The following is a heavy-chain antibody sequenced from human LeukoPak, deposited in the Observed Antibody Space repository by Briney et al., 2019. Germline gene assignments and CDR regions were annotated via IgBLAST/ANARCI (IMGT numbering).Heavy chain of an antibody. V-gene: IGHV3-48*01. D-gene: IGHD1-26*01. CDR2: ISSSSSNI. CDR3: ARDLYSGSSPFDY. Sequence: GGSLRLSCAASGFAFSTYTMNWVRQAPGKGLEWISHISSSSSNIYYADSVKGRFTISRDNARDSLYLQMNSLRAEDTAVYYCARDLYSGSSPFDYWGQGTPVTVSS. J-gene: IGHJ4*02. CDR1: GFAFSTYT.